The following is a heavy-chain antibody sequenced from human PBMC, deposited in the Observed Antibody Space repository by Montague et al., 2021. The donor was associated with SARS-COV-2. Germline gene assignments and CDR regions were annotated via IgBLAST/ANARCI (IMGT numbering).Heavy chain of an antibody. D-gene: IGHD3-10*01. CDR2: ISYTSGST. CDR1: GFSFRSYA. Sequence: LRLSWAASGFSFRSYAMNWVRQAPGKGLEWVSGISYTSGSTYYADSVKGRFTISRDNSKNTVYLQMNSLRAEDTAVYYCAKGVDASGSYRSTLGYWGQGTLVTVSS. V-gene: IGHV3-23*01. J-gene: IGHJ4*02. CDR3: AKGVDASGSYRSTLGY.